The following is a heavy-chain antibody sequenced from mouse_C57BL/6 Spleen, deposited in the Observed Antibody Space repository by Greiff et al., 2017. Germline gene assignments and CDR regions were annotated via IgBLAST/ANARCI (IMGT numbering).Heavy chain of an antibody. CDR2: ISSGGDYI. Sequence: EVMLVESGEGLVKPGGSLKLSCAASGFTFSSYAMSWVRQTPEKRLEWVAYISSGGDYIYYADTVKGRFTISRDNARNTLYLQMSSLQSEDTAMYYCTRQDDGYSFDYWGQGTTLTVSS. V-gene: IGHV5-9-1*02. J-gene: IGHJ2*01. CDR1: GFTFSSYA. CDR3: TRQDDGYSFDY. D-gene: IGHD2-3*01.